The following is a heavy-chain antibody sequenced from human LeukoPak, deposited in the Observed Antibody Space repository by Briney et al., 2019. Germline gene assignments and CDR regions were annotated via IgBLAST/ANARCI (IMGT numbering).Heavy chain of an antibody. V-gene: IGHV5-51*01. D-gene: IGHD5-12*01. CDR2: IYPGDSDT. CDR3: ARRGFGSGYEP. Sequence: GESLKISCKASGYSFTTYWIGWVRQMPGKDLEWMGSIYPGDSDTRYSPSFQGQVTISADKSISTAYVQWSSLKASDTAIYYCARRGFGSGYEPWGQGTLVTVSS. J-gene: IGHJ5*02. CDR1: GYSFTTYW.